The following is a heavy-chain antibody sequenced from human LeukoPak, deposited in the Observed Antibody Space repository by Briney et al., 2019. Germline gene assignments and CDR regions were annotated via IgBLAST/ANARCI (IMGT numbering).Heavy chain of an antibody. J-gene: IGHJ4*02. V-gene: IGHV3-74*01. Sequence: GGSLRLSCAASGFTFSSYAMHWVRQAPGKGLEWVSHINSDGSWTSYADSVKGRFTIFKDNAKSTVYLQMNNLRAEDTAVYYCVSFYETYWGRGTLVTVSS. D-gene: IGHD2-2*01. CDR1: GFTFSSYA. CDR2: INSDGSWT. CDR3: VSFYETY.